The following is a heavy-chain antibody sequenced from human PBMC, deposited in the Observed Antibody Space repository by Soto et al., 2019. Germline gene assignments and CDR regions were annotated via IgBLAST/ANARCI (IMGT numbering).Heavy chain of an antibody. D-gene: IGHD6-19*01. Sequence: QVQLVESGGGVVQPGRSLRLSCAASGFTFSNYDMHWVRQAPGKGLEWVAFISYDGSNTAYADSVKGRCTISRDNSRNTLYLQMNSLRAEDTAVYYCLSSGWYEEEGFFQHWGQGTLVTVSS. CDR2: ISYDGSNT. CDR1: GFTFSNYD. V-gene: IGHV3-30*03. J-gene: IGHJ1*01. CDR3: LSSGWYEEEGFFQH.